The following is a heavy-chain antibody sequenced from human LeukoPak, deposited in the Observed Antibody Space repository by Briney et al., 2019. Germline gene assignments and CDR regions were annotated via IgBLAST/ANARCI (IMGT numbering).Heavy chain of an antibody. J-gene: IGHJ5*02. V-gene: IGHV1-2*02. CDR3: ARGPPALLGGDRWFDP. Sequence: ASVKVSCKASGYTFTGYYMHWVRQAPGQGLEWMGWINPNSGGTNYAQKFQGRVTMTRDTSISTAYMELSRLRSDDTAVYYCARGPPALLGGDRWFDPWGQGTLVTVSS. CDR1: GYTFTGYY. D-gene: IGHD2-21*02. CDR2: INPNSGGT.